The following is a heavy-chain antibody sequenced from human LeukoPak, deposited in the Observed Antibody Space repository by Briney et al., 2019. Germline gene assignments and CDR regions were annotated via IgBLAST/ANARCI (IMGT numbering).Heavy chain of an antibody. D-gene: IGHD3-16*01. Sequence: PSETLSLTCTVSGGSFSTYYWSWIRQPPGKGLEWIGYIYYSGSTDYNPSLKSRVTMSLDTSKNQFCLHPSSVTAADTAVYFCTRAVITFGAAVAKGFDCWGQGTLVTVSS. CDR2: IYYSGST. J-gene: IGHJ4*02. CDR1: GGSFSTYY. V-gene: IGHV4-59*01. CDR3: TRAVITFGAAVAKGFDC.